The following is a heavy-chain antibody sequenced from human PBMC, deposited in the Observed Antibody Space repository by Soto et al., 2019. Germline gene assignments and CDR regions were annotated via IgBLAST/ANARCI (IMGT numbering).Heavy chain of an antibody. J-gene: IGHJ5*02. CDR2: ISYDGSDK. D-gene: IGHD3-3*01. V-gene: IGHV3-30*18. Sequence: GGSLRLSCAASGFTFSNYDMHWVRQAPGKGLEWVALISYDGSDKNYADSVKGRFTISRDNSKNTLYLQMNSLRAEDTAVYYCAKDLVTIFGVAAPLFDPWGQGTLVTVSS. CDR1: GFTFSNYD. CDR3: AKDLVTIFGVAAPLFDP.